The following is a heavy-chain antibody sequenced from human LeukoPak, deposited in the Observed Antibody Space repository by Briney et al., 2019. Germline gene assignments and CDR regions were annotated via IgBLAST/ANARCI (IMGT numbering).Heavy chain of an antibody. CDR3: ARVATQYVWGSYRSIDY. J-gene: IGHJ4*02. Sequence: PGGSLRLSCAASGFTFSSYGMHWVRQAPGKGLEWVAVIWYDGSNKYYADSVKGRFTISRDNSKNTLYLQMSSLRAEDTAVYYCARVATQYVWGSYRSIDYWGQGTLVTVSS. V-gene: IGHV3-33*01. CDR2: IWYDGSNK. D-gene: IGHD3-16*02. CDR1: GFTFSSYG.